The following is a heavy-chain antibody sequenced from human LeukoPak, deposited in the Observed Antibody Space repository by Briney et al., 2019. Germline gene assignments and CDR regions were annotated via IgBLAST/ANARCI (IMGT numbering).Heavy chain of an antibody. D-gene: IGHD3-16*01. J-gene: IGHJ4*02. CDR2: ISGSGGST. CDR3: AKRGYSFGYTWGGFDY. Sequence: GGSLRLSCAASGFTFSSYAMSWVRQAPGKGLEWVSAISGSGGSTYYADSVKGRFTISRDNSKNTLYLHMSGLRVEDTAVYYCAKRGYSFGYTWGGFDYWGQGTLVTVSS. V-gene: IGHV3-23*01. CDR1: GFTFSSYA.